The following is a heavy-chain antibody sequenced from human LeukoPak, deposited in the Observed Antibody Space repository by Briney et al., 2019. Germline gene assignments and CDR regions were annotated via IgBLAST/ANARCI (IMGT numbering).Heavy chain of an antibody. J-gene: IGHJ4*02. V-gene: IGHV1-69*04. CDR3: ARGGFGYYDSSGYYY. CDR1: GGTFSSYA. CDR2: IIPILGIA. D-gene: IGHD3-22*01. Sequence: SVKVSCKASGGTFSSYAISWVRQAPGQGLEWMGRIIPILGIANYAQKFQGRVTITADKSTSTAYMELSSLRSEDTAVYYCARGGFGYYDSSGYYYWGQGTLVTVSS.